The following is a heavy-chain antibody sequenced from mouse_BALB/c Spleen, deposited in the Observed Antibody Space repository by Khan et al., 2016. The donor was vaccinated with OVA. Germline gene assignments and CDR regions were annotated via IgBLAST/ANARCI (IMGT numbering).Heavy chain of an antibody. J-gene: IGHJ4*01. CDR1: GYSITSDYA. CDR3: ARYCARYNYAMDY. D-gene: IGHD1-3*01. CDR2: ISSSGST. Sequence: EVQLQESGPGLVKPSQSLSLTCTVTGYSITSDYAWNWIRQFPGNKLEWMGYISSSGSTNYNPALKSRISITRDTSKNQFFLQLNSVTTEDTATYYCARYCARYNYAMDYWGQGTSVTVSS. V-gene: IGHV3-2*02.